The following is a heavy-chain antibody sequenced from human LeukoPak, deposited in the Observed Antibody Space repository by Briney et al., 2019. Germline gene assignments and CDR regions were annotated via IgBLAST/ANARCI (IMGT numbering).Heavy chain of an antibody. D-gene: IGHD3-22*01. J-gene: IGHJ4*02. CDR1: GFTFSNAW. CDR2: IKSKTDGGTT. Sequence: GGSLRLSCAASGFTFSNAWMSWVRQAPGKGLEWVGRIKSKTDGGTTEYAAPVKGRFTISRDDSKNTLYLQMNSLKTEDTAVYYCTTDWRYYYDSSGYYPLGCWGQGTLVTVCS. CDR3: TTDWRYYYDSSGYYPLGC. V-gene: IGHV3-15*01.